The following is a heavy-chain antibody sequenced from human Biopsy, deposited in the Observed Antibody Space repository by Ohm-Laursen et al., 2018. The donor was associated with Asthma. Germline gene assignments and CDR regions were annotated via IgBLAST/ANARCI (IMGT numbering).Heavy chain of an antibody. Sequence: GTSVKVSCKAPGGTFSNFAISWVRQAPGQGLEWLGGINTVFGTTNYAQKFQGRVTITADESTSTAYMEVTGLRSEDTAIYYCARCQVGYSSGWSLLLKKIYYSGMDVWGQGTAVTVSS. V-gene: IGHV1-69*13. D-gene: IGHD6-19*01. CDR1: GGTFSNFA. CDR2: INTVFGTT. J-gene: IGHJ6*02. CDR3: ARCQVGYSSGWSLLLKKIYYSGMDV.